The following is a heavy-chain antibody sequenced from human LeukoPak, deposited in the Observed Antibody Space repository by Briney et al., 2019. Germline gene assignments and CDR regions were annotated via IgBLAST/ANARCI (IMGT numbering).Heavy chain of an antibody. V-gene: IGHV1-3*01. Sequence: ASVKVSCKASGYTFTSYAMHWVRQAPGQRLEWMGWINAGNGNTKYSQKFQGRVTITRDTSASTAYMELSSLRSEDTAVYYCARMAAARHDAFDIWGQGTMVTVSS. CDR1: GYTFTSYA. CDR3: ARMAAARHDAFDI. D-gene: IGHD6-13*01. J-gene: IGHJ3*02. CDR2: INAGNGNT.